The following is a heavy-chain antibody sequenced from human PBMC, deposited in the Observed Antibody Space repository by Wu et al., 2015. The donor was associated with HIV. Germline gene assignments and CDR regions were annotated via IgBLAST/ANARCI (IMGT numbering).Heavy chain of an antibody. CDR3: VRDRSRLNFYMDV. J-gene: IGHJ6*03. V-gene: IGHV1-2*02. CDR1: GYTFTGYY. D-gene: IGHD3-16*01. CDR2: INPNSGDT. Sequence: QVQLVQSGAELRKPGASVKVSCKASGYTFTGYYMHWVRQAPGQGLEWMGWINPNSGDTNYAQNFQGRVTMTRDTSISTAYMELSRLRSDDTAVYYCVRDRSRLNFYMDVWGKGATVTVSS.